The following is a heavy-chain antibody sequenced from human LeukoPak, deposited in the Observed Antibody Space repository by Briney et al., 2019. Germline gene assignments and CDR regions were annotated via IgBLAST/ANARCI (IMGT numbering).Heavy chain of an antibody. J-gene: IGHJ4*02. D-gene: IGHD1-26*01. V-gene: IGHV3-23*01. CDR1: GFTFSSYA. CDR2: ISGSGGST. Sequence: GGSPRLSCAASGFTFSSYAMSWVRQAPGKGLERVSAISGSGGSTYYADSVKGRFTISRDNSKNTLYLQMNSLRAEDTAVYYCAKAREGGFFDYWGQGTLVTVSS. CDR3: AKAREGGFFDY.